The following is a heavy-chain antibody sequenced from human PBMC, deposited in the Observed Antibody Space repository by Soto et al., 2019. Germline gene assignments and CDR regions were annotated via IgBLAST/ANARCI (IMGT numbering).Heavy chain of an antibody. J-gene: IGHJ4*02. CDR2: LYYSGST. Sequence: QLQLQESGPGLVKPSETLSLTCNVSGGSIGTRNYYWAWNRQPPGKGLEWIGSLYYSGSTYYNPSLKSRVTISVDTSKNQFSLKVTSVTAADTAVYYCARHYSSGWDYFDYWGQGTLVTVSS. CDR3: ARHYSSGWDYFDY. D-gene: IGHD6-19*01. V-gene: IGHV4-39*01. CDR1: GGSIGTRNYY.